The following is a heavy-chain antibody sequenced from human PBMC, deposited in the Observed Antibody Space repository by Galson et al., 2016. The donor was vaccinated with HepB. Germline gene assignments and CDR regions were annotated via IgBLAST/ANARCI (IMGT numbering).Heavy chain of an antibody. J-gene: IGHJ4*02. Sequence: SLRLSCAVSGFTFSNYVMTWVRQAPGKGLEWVSGVNPTGGTTYYADAVKGRFIIYRDNSKNTLFLQMSSLRADDTAVYYCAKALMGREPAASFDYWGQGALVTVSS. CDR2: VNPTGGTT. CDR1: GFTFSNYV. V-gene: IGHV3-23*01. CDR3: AKALMGREPAASFDY. D-gene: IGHD2-15*01.